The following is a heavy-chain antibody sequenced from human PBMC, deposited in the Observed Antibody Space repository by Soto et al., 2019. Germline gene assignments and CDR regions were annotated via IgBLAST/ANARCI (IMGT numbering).Heavy chain of an antibody. Sequence: QVQLQESGPGLVKPSETLSLTCTVSGDSVNSGSYYWSWIRQPPGKGLEWIGYTYYSGSTNYNPSLKSRVTISLDTSKNHFSLKLTSVTAADTAVYYCATGRYYYGSEYWGQGTLVTVSS. V-gene: IGHV4-61*01. CDR3: ATGRYYYGSEY. D-gene: IGHD3-10*01. CDR2: TYYSGST. J-gene: IGHJ4*02. CDR1: GDSVNSGSYY.